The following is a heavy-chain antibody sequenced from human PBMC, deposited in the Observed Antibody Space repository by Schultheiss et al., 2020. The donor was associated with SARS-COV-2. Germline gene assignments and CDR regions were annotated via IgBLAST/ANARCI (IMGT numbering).Heavy chain of an antibody. D-gene: IGHD3-16*01. J-gene: IGHJ6*02. CDR1: GFTFSSYG. Sequence: GGSLRLSCAASGFTFSSYGMHWVRQAPGKGLEWVAVISYDGSNKYYADSVKGRFTISRDNAKNTLYLQMNSLRAEDTAVYYCARAGEGRYNYYGMDVWGQGTTVTVSS. CDR2: ISYDGSNK. CDR3: ARAGEGRYNYYGMDV. V-gene: IGHV3-30*03.